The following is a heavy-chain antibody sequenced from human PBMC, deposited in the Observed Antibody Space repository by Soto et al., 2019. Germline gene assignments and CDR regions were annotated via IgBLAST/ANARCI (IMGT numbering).Heavy chain of an antibody. J-gene: IGHJ4*02. Sequence: SETLSLTCTVSGGSISSYYWSWIRQPPGKGLEWIGYIYYSGSTNYNPSLKSRVTISVDTSKNQFSLKLTSATAADTAVYYCARTNYFDYWGQGALVTVSS. V-gene: IGHV4-59*01. CDR1: GGSISSYY. CDR3: ARTNYFDY. CDR2: IYYSGST.